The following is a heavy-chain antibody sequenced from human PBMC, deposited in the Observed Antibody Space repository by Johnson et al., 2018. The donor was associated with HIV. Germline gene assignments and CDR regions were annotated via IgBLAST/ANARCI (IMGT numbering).Heavy chain of an antibody. V-gene: IGHV3-20*04. J-gene: IGHJ3*02. CDR1: GFIFRDYY. CDR3: AKDRGAARAFDAFDI. CDR2: INWNGGST. Sequence: VQLVESGGGLVKPGGSLRLTCAVSGFIFRDYYMSWVRQPPGKGLDWVSGINWNGGSTGYADSVTGRFPISRDNAKNSLYLQMNSLRAEDTAVYYCAKDRGAARAFDAFDIWGQGTMVTVSS. D-gene: IGHD6-6*01.